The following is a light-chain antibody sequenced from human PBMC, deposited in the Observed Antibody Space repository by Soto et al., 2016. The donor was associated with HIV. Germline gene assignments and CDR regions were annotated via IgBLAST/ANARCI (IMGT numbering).Light chain of an antibody. V-gene: IGKV1-5*03. J-gene: IGKJ1*01. CDR3: QQYNTYSRT. CDR2: KAS. CDR1: QSINSW. Sequence: DIQMTQSPSTLSASVGDRVTITCRASQSINSWLAWYQQKAGKAPKLLIYKASSLESGVPSRFSGSGSGTESTLTISSLQPDDFATYYCQQYNTYSRTFGQGTKVEVK.